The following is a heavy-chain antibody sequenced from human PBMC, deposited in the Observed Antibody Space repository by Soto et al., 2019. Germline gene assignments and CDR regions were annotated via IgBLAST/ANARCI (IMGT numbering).Heavy chain of an antibody. CDR2: ISFSDNSI. CDR1: GFSFSDYY. J-gene: IGHJ4*02. D-gene: IGHD6-13*01. Sequence: PGESLKISCAASGFSFSDYYMSWIRQAPGKGLEWVSYISFSDNSIYYADSVKGRFTISRDNAKNSLYLQMNSLRAEDTAVYYCARDIEPPGLFFDYWGQGTLVTVSS. CDR3: ARDIEPPGLFFDY. V-gene: IGHV3-11*01.